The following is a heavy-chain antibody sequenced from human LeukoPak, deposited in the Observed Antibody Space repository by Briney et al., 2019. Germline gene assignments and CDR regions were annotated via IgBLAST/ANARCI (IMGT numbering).Heavy chain of an antibody. Sequence: PSETLSLTCTVSGGSISSSSYYWGWIRQPPGKGLEWFGSIYYSGSTYYNPSLKSRVTISVDTSKNQFSLKLSSVTAADTAVYYCARRGIAAANFDYWGQGTLVTVSS. CDR3: ARRGIAAANFDY. CDR1: GGSISSSSYY. D-gene: IGHD6-13*01. CDR2: IYYSGST. V-gene: IGHV4-39*01. J-gene: IGHJ4*02.